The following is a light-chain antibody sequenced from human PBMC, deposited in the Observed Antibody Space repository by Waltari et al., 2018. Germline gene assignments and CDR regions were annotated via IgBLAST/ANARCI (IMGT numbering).Light chain of an antibody. CDR2: EAS. CDR3: QQYNSYSWT. J-gene: IGKJ1*01. V-gene: IGKV1-5*03. Sequence: DIQMTQSPSTLSAFVGDRVTITCRASPNILRWLAWFQQKPGKAPKLLIYEASYLESGVPSRFSGSGSGTEFTLTISSLQPDDFATYYCQQYNSYSWTFGQGTKVEVK. CDR1: PNILRW.